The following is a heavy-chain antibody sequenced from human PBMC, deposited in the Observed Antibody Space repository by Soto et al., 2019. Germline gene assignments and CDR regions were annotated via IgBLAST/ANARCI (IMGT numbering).Heavy chain of an antibody. D-gene: IGHD3-22*01. CDR3: ARDHYDSSGYLASLGY. CDR2: ISSSSSYI. Sequence: EVQLVESGGGLVKPGGSLRLSCAASGFTFSSYSMNWVRQAPGKGLEWVSSISSSSSYIYYADSVKGRLTISRDNDKNSLYLQMNSLRAEDTAVYYCARDHYDSSGYLASLGYWGQGTLVTVSS. CDR1: GFTFSSYS. V-gene: IGHV3-21*01. J-gene: IGHJ4*02.